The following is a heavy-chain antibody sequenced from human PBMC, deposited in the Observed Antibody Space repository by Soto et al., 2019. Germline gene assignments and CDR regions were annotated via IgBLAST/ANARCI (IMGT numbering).Heavy chain of an antibody. CDR1: GYAFSSYW. V-gene: IGHV5-51*01. J-gene: IGHJ5*02. CDR2: IYPGDSDT. D-gene: IGHD2-8*02. CDR3: ARGYCTATICDPWFDP. Sequence: PGESLKISCQGSGYAFSSYWIAWVRQMPGKGLEWMGIIYPGDSDTRYSPPFQGQVTISVDKSITTAYLQWSSLKASDTAMYYCARGYCTATICDPWFDPWGQGTLGTVS.